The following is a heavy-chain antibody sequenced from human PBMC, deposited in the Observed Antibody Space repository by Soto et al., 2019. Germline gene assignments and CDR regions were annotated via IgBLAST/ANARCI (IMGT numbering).Heavy chain of an antibody. V-gene: IGHV3-23*05. Sequence: GGSLRLSCTASGLPHSSFAMMWVRQAPGKGLECVSGIYGSGRGIEYADSVKGRFTISRDNSKNTEYLQMTALRADDTAVYYCAKDAVYNDGLWLMDHWGQGTQVTVSS. CDR2: IYGSGRGI. D-gene: IGHD2-21*01. J-gene: IGHJ4*02. CDR1: GLPHSSFA. CDR3: AKDAVYNDGLWLMDH.